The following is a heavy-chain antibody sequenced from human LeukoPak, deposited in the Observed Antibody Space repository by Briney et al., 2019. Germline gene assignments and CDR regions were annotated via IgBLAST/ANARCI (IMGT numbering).Heavy chain of an antibody. Sequence: SETLSLTCTVSGGSISSYYWSWIRQSPGKGLEWIGYIYYSGSTYYSPSLKSRVTISVDTSKNQFSLKLSSVTAADTAVYYCAGSRIGYSDSSGFFDSWGQGTLVTVSS. J-gene: IGHJ4*02. CDR3: AGSRIGYSDSSGFFDS. CDR1: GGSISSYY. D-gene: IGHD3-22*01. CDR2: IYYSGST. V-gene: IGHV4-59*12.